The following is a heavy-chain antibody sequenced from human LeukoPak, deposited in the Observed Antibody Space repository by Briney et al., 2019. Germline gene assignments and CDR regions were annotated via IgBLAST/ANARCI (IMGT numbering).Heavy chain of an antibody. J-gene: IGHJ4*02. D-gene: IGHD3-22*01. CDR3: VTYDSSGYYFPDFDY. V-gene: IGHV5-51*01. Sequence: GESLKISCKGSGYSFTSYWIGWVRQMPGKGLEWMGIIYPGDSDTRYSPSFQGQVTISADKSISTAYLQWSSLKALDTAMYYCVTYDSSGYYFPDFDYWGQGTLVTVSS. CDR2: IYPGDSDT. CDR1: GYSFTSYW.